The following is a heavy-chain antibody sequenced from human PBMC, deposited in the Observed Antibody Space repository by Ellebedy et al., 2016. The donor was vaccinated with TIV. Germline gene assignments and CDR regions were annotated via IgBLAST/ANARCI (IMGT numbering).Heavy chain of an antibody. V-gene: IGHV4-59*01. CDR2: IHYSGST. CDR1: GGSISTYY. J-gene: IGHJ3*02. CDR3: ATSYDSSGYYDDDAFDI. Sequence: MPSETLSLTCTVSGGSISTYYWSWIRQLPGKGLEWIGYIHYSGSTKYNPSLKSRVTMSVDTSKKQFSLNLSSVTAADTAVYYCATSYDSSGYYDDDAFDIWGQGTMVTVSS. D-gene: IGHD3-22*01.